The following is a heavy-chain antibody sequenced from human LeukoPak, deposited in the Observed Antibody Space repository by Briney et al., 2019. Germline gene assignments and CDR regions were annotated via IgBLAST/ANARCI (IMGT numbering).Heavy chain of an antibody. Sequence: SETLSLTCTVSGGSISSGGYYWSWIRQHPGXXXXXXXYIYYSGSTYYNPSLKSRVTISVDTSKNQFSLKLSSVTAADTAVYYCARYYYDSSGYYYSHFDYWGQGTLVTVSS. D-gene: IGHD3-22*01. CDR3: ARYYYDSSGYYYSHFDY. CDR2: IYYSGST. CDR1: GGSISSGGYY. J-gene: IGHJ4*02. V-gene: IGHV4-31*03.